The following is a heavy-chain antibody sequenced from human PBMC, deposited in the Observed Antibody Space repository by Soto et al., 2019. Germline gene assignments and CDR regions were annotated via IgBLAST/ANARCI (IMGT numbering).Heavy chain of an antibody. CDR3: AGLGGTVTTLDY. J-gene: IGHJ4*02. Sequence: SETLSLTCTVSGGSISSSSYYWGWIRQPPGKGLEWIGSIYYSGSTYYNPSLKSRFTISVDTSKNQFSLKLSSVTAADTAVYYCAGLGGTVTTLDYWGQGTLVTVSS. D-gene: IGHD4-17*01. CDR1: GGSISSSSYY. V-gene: IGHV4-39*01. CDR2: IYYSGST.